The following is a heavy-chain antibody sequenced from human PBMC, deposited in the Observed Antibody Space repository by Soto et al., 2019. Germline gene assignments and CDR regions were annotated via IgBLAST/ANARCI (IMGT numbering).Heavy chain of an antibody. Sequence: EVQLVESGGGLVQPGRSLRLSCAASGFTFDDYAMHWVRQAPGKGLEWVSGISWNSGSIGYADSVKGRFTISRDNAKNSLYLQMNSLRAEDTALYYCAKEHSHTIFGVVDYWGQGTLVTVSS. D-gene: IGHD3-3*01. V-gene: IGHV3-9*01. J-gene: IGHJ4*02. CDR2: ISWNSGSI. CDR1: GFTFDDYA. CDR3: AKEHSHTIFGVVDY.